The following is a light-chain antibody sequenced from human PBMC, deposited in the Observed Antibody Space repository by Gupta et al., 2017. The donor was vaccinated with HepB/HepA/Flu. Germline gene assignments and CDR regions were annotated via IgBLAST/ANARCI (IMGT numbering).Light chain of an antibody. V-gene: IGKV4-1*01. CDR2: WAS. CDR3: QQYYSTPPFT. J-gene: IGKJ3*01. CDR1: QRVLYSSNNKNY. Sequence: DIVMTQSPASLAVSLSERATINCKSSQRVLYSSNNKNYLAWYQQKPGQPPKLLIYWASTRESGVPDRFSGSGSGTDFTLTISSLQAEDVAVYYCQQYYSTPPFTFGPGTKVDIK.